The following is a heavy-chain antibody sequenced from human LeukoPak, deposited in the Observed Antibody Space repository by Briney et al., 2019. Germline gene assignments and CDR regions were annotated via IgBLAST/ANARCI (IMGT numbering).Heavy chain of an antibody. Sequence: PGGSLRLSCAASGFIFTSNRMNWVRQAPGKGLEWVANIKHDGSEQIYVDSVKGRFTISRDNAKDSVYLQMNSLRAEDTAVYYCTRGLREHGGVSDRWGQGTLVIVS. D-gene: IGHD1/OR15-1a*01. CDR1: GFIFTSNR. CDR2: IKHDGSEQ. CDR3: TRGLREHGGVSDR. J-gene: IGHJ5*02. V-gene: IGHV3-7*01.